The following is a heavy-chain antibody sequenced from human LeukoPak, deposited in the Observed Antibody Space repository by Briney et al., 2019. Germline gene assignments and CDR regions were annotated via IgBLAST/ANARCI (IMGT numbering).Heavy chain of an antibody. D-gene: IGHD5-18*01. CDR3: ARAGYSYGIISYFDS. Sequence: SETLSLTCTVSGGSISSSSHYWGWIRQPPGKGLEWIGVSTYYNPSLKNRVTISRDTSKNQFSLKLSSVTAADTTIYYCARAGYSYGIISYFDSWGQGTLVTVSS. CDR1: GGSISSSSHY. CDR2: VST. J-gene: IGHJ4*02. V-gene: IGHV4-39*01.